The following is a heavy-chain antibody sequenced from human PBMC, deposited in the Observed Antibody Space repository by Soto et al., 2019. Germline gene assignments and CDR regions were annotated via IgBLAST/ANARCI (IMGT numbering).Heavy chain of an antibody. CDR1: GFTFSNYG. CDR2: IWYDGIMK. V-gene: IGHV3-33*01. J-gene: IGHJ4*02. Sequence: GGSLRLSCAASGFTFSNYGMHWVRQAPGKGLECVALIWYDGIMKYYADSVKGRFTISRDISNNTLYLQMDGLRAEDTALYYCARDLSGPLNYWGQGTPVTVSS. D-gene: IGHD3-16*01. CDR3: ARDLSGPLNY.